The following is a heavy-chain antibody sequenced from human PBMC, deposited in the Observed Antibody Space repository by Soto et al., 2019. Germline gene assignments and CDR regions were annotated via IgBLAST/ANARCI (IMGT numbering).Heavy chain of an antibody. V-gene: IGHV5-51*01. CDR1: GYSFTSYW. Sequence: RGESLKISCKGSGYSFTSYWIGWVRQMPGKGLEWMGIIYPGDSDTRYSPSFQGQVTISADKSISTAYLQWSSLKASDTAMYYCARRRYCSGGSCQRNYYYYGMDVWGQGTTVTVSS. CDR3: ARRRYCSGGSCQRNYYYYGMDV. D-gene: IGHD2-15*01. J-gene: IGHJ6*02. CDR2: IYPGDSDT.